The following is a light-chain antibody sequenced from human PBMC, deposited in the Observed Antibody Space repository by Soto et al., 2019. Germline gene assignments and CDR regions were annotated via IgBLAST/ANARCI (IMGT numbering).Light chain of an antibody. CDR1: QSISRW. CDR3: QQYDSFWS. Sequence: IQITQPPSTLSASVGARVTIPCRASQSISRWLAWFQQKPGEAPRLLVYDDSSLESGAPSRFSGSGSGTEFTLTISSLQPDDFATYYCQQYDSFWSFGQGTKVDI. V-gene: IGKV1-5*01. CDR2: DDS. J-gene: IGKJ1*01.